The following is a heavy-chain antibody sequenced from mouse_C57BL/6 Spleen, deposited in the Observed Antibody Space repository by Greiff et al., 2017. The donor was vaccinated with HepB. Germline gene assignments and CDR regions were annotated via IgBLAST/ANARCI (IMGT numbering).Heavy chain of an antibody. D-gene: IGHD3-2*02. J-gene: IGHJ3*01. CDR2: INPSSGYT. CDR1: GYTFTSYT. Sequence: VQLQQSGAELARPGASVKMSCKASGYTFTSYTMHWVKQRPGQGLEWIGYINPSSGYTKYNQKFKDKATLTADKSSSTAYMQLSSLTSEDSAVYYGARTAQVSDLFAYWGQGTLVTVSA. V-gene: IGHV1-4*01. CDR3: ARTAQVSDLFAY.